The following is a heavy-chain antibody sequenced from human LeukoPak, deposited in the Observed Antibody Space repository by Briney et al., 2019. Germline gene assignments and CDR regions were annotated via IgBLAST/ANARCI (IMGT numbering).Heavy chain of an antibody. V-gene: IGHV1-18*01. Sequence: ASVKVSCKASGYTFTSYGISWVRQAPGQGLEWMGGISAYSGNTNYAQKLQGRVIMTTDTSTSTAYMELRSLRSDDTAVYYCARAGELDHYYYYGMDVWGQGTTVTVSS. CDR3: ARAGELDHYYYYGMDV. CDR2: ISAYSGNT. D-gene: IGHD1-1*01. CDR1: GYTFTSYG. J-gene: IGHJ6*02.